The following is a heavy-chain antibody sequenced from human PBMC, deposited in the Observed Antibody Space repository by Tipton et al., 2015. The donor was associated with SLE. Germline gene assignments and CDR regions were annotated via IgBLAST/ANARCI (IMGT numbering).Heavy chain of an antibody. D-gene: IGHD6-6*01. CDR3: ASWGAARRGGAFDI. Sequence: LRLSCTVSGGSISSSSYYWGWIRQPPGKGLEWIGSIYYSGSTYYNPSLKSRVTISVDTSKNQFSLKLSSVTAADTAVYYCASWGAARRGGAFDIWGQGTMVTVSS. CDR1: GGSISSSSYY. V-gene: IGHV4-39*07. CDR2: IYYSGST. J-gene: IGHJ3*02.